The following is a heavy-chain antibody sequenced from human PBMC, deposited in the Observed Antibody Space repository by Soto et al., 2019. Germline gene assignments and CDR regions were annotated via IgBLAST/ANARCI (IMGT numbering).Heavy chain of an antibody. J-gene: IGHJ5*02. D-gene: IGHD3-10*01. CDR2: IWYDGSNK. V-gene: IGHV3-33*01. Sequence: QVQLVESGGGVVQPGRSLRLSCAASGFTFSSYGMHWVRQAPGKGLEWVAVIWYDGSNKYYAVYVKGRFTISRDNSKNTLYLQMNSLRAEDTAVYYCARDYGSGFPWFDPWGQGTLVTVSS. CDR3: ARDYGSGFPWFDP. CDR1: GFTFSSYG.